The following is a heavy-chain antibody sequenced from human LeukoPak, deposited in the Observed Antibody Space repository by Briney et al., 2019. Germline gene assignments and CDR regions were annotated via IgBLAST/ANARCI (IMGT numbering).Heavy chain of an antibody. J-gene: IGHJ6*03. CDR3: ARADRTPSPYYYYYYMDV. Sequence: ASVKVSCKASGYTFTGYYMHWVRQAPGQGLEWMGRINPNSGGTNYAQKFQGRVTITTDESTSTAYMEPSSLRSEDTAVYYCARADRTPSPYYYYYYMDVWGKGTTVTVSS. V-gene: IGHV1-2*06. CDR1: GYTFTGYY. CDR2: INPNSGGT. D-gene: IGHD2-2*01.